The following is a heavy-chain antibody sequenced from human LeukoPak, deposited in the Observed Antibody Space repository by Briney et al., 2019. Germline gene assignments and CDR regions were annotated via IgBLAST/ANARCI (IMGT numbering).Heavy chain of an antibody. CDR1: GFTVSSNY. CDR2: IYSGGST. Sequence: GGSLRLSCAASGFTVSSNYMSWVRQAPGKGLEWVSVIYSGGSTYYADSVKGRFTISRDNSKSTLYLQMNSLRAEDTAVYYCARDYYGSGSRDYWGQGTLVTVSS. J-gene: IGHJ4*02. CDR3: ARDYYGSGSRDY. V-gene: IGHV3-66*01. D-gene: IGHD3-10*01.